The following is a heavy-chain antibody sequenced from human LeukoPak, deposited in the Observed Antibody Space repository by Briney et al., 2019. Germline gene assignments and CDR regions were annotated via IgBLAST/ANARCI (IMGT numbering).Heavy chain of an antibody. J-gene: IGHJ6*04. CDR3: ARGDV. V-gene: IGHV4-38-2*02. CDR1: GYSISSGYF. Sequence: SETLSLTCTVSGYSISSGYFWGWIRQPPGKGLEWIGSIYHSGSAYYNPSLKSRVTISVDTSKNQFSLKLSSVTAADTAVYYCARGDVWGKGTTVTVSS. CDR2: IYHSGSA.